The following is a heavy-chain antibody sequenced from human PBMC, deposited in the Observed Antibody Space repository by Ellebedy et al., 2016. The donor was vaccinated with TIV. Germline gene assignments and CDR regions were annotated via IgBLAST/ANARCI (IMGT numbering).Heavy chain of an antibody. V-gene: IGHV3-72*01. D-gene: IGHD3-22*01. CDR3: VSPAGSSGYWEAFDI. CDR2: TRNEANSYTT. CDR1: GFTFSDHY. J-gene: IGHJ3*02. Sequence: GESLKISCAASGFTFSDHYMDWVRQAPGKGLEWVGRTRNEANSYTTEYAASVKGRFTISRDDSKNSLYLQMNSLKTEETAVYYCVSPAGSSGYWEAFDIWGQGTMVTVSS.